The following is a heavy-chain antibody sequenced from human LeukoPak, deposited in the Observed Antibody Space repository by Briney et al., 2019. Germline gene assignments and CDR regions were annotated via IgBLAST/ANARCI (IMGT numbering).Heavy chain of an antibody. Sequence: GGALRLSCAASGFTFSSYAMHWVRQAPGKGLEWVAVISYDGSNKYYADSVKGRFTISRDNSKNTLYLKMNSLTAEDTAVYYCARVVVATIWGQGTLVTVSS. CDR3: ARVVVATI. CDR2: ISYDGSNK. D-gene: IGHD5-12*01. CDR1: GFTFSSYA. J-gene: IGHJ4*02. V-gene: IGHV3-30*01.